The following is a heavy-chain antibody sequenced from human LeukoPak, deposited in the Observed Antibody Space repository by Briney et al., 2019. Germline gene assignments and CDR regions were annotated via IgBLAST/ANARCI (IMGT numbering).Heavy chain of an antibody. CDR2: ISSSSSTI. V-gene: IGHV3-48*01. Sequence: PGGSLRLSCAASGFTFSSYSMYWVRQAPGKGLEWVSYISSSSSTIYYADSVKGRFTISRDNTKNSLYLQMNSLRVEDTAVYYCASGRAAAGTSSRGIDYWGQGTLVTVSS. D-gene: IGHD6-13*01. CDR1: GFTFSSYS. J-gene: IGHJ4*02. CDR3: ASGRAAAGTSSRGIDY.